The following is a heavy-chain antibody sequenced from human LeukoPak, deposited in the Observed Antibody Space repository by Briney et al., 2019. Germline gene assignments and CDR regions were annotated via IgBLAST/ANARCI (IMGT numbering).Heavy chain of an antibody. J-gene: IGHJ4*02. CDR3: ARGIGWPYFDY. CDR2: IYYSGST. CDR1: GGSISSYY. Sequence: SETLSLTCTVSGGSISSYYWSWIRQPPGKGLEWIGYIYYSGSTNYNPSLKSRVTISVDTSKNQFSLQLNSVTPEDTAMYYCARGIGWPYFDYWGQGILVTVSS. D-gene: IGHD5-24*01. V-gene: IGHV4-59*08.